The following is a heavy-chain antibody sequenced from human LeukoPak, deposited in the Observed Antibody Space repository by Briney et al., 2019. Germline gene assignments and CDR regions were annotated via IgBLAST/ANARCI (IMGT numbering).Heavy chain of an antibody. CDR1: GFSFRSSW. D-gene: IGHD5-24*01. CDR2: INPEGSQT. CDR3: AAWTDRGYNF. V-gene: IGHV3-7*01. J-gene: IGHJ4*02. Sequence: GGSLRLSCAASGFSFRSSWMNWVRQAPGKGLQWVANINPEGSQTRFVDSVTGRFTMSKDNVKNSLYLQMNSLRVEDTAVFYCAAWTDRGYNFWGQGTVVTVSS.